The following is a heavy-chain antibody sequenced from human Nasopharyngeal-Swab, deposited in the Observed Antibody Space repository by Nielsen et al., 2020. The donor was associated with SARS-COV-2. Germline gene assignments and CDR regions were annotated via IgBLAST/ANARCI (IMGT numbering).Heavy chain of an antibody. D-gene: IGHD2-15*01. Sequence: GESLKISCAASGFSLRTYWMHWVRQSPGKGLLWVSRIDNDGAITNSADSVKGRFTISRDNAKNTLYLQMNSLRADDTAVYYCARDVGGRDNYWGQGALVTVSS. J-gene: IGHJ4*02. V-gene: IGHV3-74*01. CDR3: ARDVGGRDNY. CDR1: GFSLRTYW. CDR2: IDNDGAIT.